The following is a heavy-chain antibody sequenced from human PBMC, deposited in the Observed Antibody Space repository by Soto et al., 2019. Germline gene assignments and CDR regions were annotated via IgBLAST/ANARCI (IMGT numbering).Heavy chain of an antibody. CDR2: IYYSGST. CDR1: GGSISSGGYY. Sequence: QVQLQESGPGLVKPSQTLSLTCTVSGGSISSGGYYWSWIRQHPGKGLEWIGYIYYSGSTYYNPSLKSRVTISVDTSKNQFSLKLSSVTAADTAVYYCVRGGYGSGSYYNNWFDPWGQGTLVTVSS. CDR3: VRGGYGSGSYYNNWFDP. V-gene: IGHV4-31*03. J-gene: IGHJ5*02. D-gene: IGHD3-10*01.